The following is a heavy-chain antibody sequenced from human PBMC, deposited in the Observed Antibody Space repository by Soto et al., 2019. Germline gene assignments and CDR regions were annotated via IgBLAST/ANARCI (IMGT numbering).Heavy chain of an antibody. CDR3: VARSNGADY. Sequence: EVQLVETGGGLIQPGGSLRLSCAASGFIVSSNYMSWLRQAPGKGLDLVSVIYSGGRTYHADSVKGRFTTSRDNSKNTLYLQMNNLRAEDTAVYYCVARSNGADYWGQGTLVTVSS. V-gene: IGHV3-53*02. CDR2: IYSGGRT. D-gene: IGHD2-8*01. J-gene: IGHJ4*02. CDR1: GFIVSSNY.